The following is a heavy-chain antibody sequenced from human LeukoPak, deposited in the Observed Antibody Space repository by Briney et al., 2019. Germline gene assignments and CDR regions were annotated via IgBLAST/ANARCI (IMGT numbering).Heavy chain of an antibody. CDR2: NNPNSGGT. Sequence: ASVKVSCKASGYTFTGYYMHWVRQAPGQGLEWMGWNNPNSGGTNYAQKFQGRVTMTRDTSISTAYMELSRLRSDDTAVYYCARDLPRTNGVRWFDPWGQGTLVTVSS. V-gene: IGHV1-2*02. CDR1: GYTFTGYY. D-gene: IGHD2-8*01. CDR3: ARDLPRTNGVRWFDP. J-gene: IGHJ5*02.